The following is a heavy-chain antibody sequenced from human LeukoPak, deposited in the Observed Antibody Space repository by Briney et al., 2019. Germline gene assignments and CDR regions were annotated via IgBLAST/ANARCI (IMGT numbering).Heavy chain of an antibody. CDR3: ARGPYRITMVRGVIKGPFDY. CDR2: TFYSGST. CDR1: GGSISTYY. D-gene: IGHD3-10*01. V-gene: IGHV4-59*12. Sequence: PSETLSLTCTVSGGSISTYYWSWIRQPPGKGLEWIGYTFYSGSTNYNPSLKSRVTISVDTSKNQFSLKLSSVTAADTAVYYCARGPYRITMVRGVIKGPFDYWGQGTLVTVSS. J-gene: IGHJ4*02.